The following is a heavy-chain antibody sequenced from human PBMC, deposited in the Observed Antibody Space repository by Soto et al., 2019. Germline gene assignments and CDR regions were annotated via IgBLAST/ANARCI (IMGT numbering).Heavy chain of an antibody. V-gene: IGHV3-15*07. CDR3: TTAFKTGTDFDS. Sequence: QLVESGGGLVKPGGSLRISCAASDFSFSDAWVNWVRQAPGKGLEWVGRIKSKIDGGTTDYAAPVKGRFTISRDDSKNPLYLQMNSLKTEDRGVYYCTTAFKTGTDFDSWGQGTLVSVSS. J-gene: IGHJ4*02. CDR1: DFSFSDAW. CDR2: IKSKIDGGTT. D-gene: IGHD1-1*01.